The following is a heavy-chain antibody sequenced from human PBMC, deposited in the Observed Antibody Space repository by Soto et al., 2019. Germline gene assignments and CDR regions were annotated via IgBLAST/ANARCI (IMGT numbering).Heavy chain of an antibody. CDR3: ARDGPPPRYGDDYFDY. CDR1: GFTFSDYY. Sequence: QVQLVESGGGLVKPGGSLRLSCAASGFTFSDYYMTWIRQAPGKGLEWVSYISSSGSTIYYADSVKGRFTISRDNAKNSRYLQMNSLRADDTAVYYWARDGPPPRYGDDYFDYWGQGTLVTVSS. J-gene: IGHJ4*02. CDR2: ISSSGSTI. D-gene: IGHD4-17*01. V-gene: IGHV3-11*01.